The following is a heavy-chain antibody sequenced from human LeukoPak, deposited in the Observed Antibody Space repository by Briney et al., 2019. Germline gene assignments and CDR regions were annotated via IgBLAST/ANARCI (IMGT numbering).Heavy chain of an antibody. Sequence: PSGALSLTCAVSGASISSNWWNWVRQPPGKGLEWIGEIHHSGSANYNPSLKSRVTISLDTSENHFSLRLSSVTAADTAVYYCVRDRGEFSYSHDYWGQGTLVTVSS. J-gene: IGHJ4*02. V-gene: IGHV4-4*02. CDR3: VRDRGEFSYSHDY. D-gene: IGHD1-26*01. CDR1: GASISSNW. CDR2: IHHSGSA.